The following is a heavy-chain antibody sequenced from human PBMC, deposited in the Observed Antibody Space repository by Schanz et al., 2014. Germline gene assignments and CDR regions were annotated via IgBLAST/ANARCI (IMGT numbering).Heavy chain of an antibody. CDR3: VRDSFFAFDY. CDR1: GFAFSSFA. Sequence: EVQLVESGGGLVQPGKSLRLSCAASGFAFSSFAMTWVRQAPGRGLEWVSYVSRSTPDIYYADSVKGRFTMSRDNAKNSVFLQMNSLRAEDTAVYYCVRDSFFAFDYWGQGTLVTVSS. CDR2: VSRSTPDI. V-gene: IGHV3-48*01. J-gene: IGHJ4*02. D-gene: IGHD3-3*01.